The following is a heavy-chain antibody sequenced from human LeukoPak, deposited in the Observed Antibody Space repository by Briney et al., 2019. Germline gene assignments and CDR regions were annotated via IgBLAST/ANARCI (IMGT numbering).Heavy chain of an antibody. V-gene: IGHV3-11*05. CDR2: ISSSSTYT. J-gene: IGHJ4*02. D-gene: IGHD3-9*01. CDR3: ARDLKVSALYVDY. CDR1: GFTFSDYY. Sequence: PGGSLRLSCAASGFTFSDYYMSWIRQAPGKGLEWLSYISSSSTYTNYADSVKGRFTISRDNAKNSLYLQMNSLRAEDTAVYYCARDLKVSALYVDYWGQGTLVTVSS.